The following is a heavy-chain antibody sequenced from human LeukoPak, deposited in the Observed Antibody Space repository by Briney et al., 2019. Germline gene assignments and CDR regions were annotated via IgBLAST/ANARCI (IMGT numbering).Heavy chain of an antibody. CDR3: ARGAPGAFDI. Sequence: PSETLSLTCTVSGGSISTYYWSWIRQPPGKGLEWIGYIYYSGSTNYNPSLKSRVTISVDTSKNQFSLKLSSVTAADTAVYYCARGAPGAFDIWGQGTMVTASS. J-gene: IGHJ3*02. CDR2: IYYSGST. CDR1: GGSISTYY. V-gene: IGHV4-59*01.